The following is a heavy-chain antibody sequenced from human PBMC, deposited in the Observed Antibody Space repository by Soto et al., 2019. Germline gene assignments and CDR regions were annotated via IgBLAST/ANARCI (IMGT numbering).Heavy chain of an antibody. Sequence: SETLSLTCTVSGYSIRSDYYWGWIRQPPGKELEWIGNIFHSGSTYYNPSLKSRVTISVDTSKNQFSLKMTSVTATDTAVYYCARSTGYCSNGVCSVFDYRGQGTLVTVSS. CDR1: GYSIRSDYY. D-gene: IGHD2-8*01. V-gene: IGHV4-38-2*02. J-gene: IGHJ4*02. CDR3: ARSTGYCSNGVCSVFDY. CDR2: IFHSGST.